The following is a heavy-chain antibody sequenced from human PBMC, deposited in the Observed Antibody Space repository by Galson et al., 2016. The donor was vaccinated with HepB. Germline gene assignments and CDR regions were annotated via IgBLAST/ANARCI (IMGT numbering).Heavy chain of an antibody. V-gene: IGHV6-1*01. Sequence: CAISGDSVSSKTVAWNWIRQSPSRGLEWLGGTYSRSRWHTDYAPSMKSRITISSDTSKNQFSLQLNSVTPEDTAVYYCVRAATTLRSGWKTLAPRFYYSGMDVGGQGTTVTVS. D-gene: IGHD6-19*01. J-gene: IGHJ6*02. CDR2: TYSRSRWHT. CDR1: GDSVSSKTVA. CDR3: VRAATTLRSGWKTLAPRFYYSGMDV.